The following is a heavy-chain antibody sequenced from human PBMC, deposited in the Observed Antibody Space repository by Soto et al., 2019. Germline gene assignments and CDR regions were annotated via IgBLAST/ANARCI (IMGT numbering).Heavy chain of an antibody. J-gene: IGHJ2*01. Sequence: QLHESGPGVVKPSETLSLTCTVSGDSINNNDYYWNWIRQTPGKGLEWIGYVYYSGSTYYIPSLKSRLSMSVDTSKNQLSLKLSSVTAADTAIYDCARMSYYYDKWYFDLWGRGSLVTVSS. D-gene: IGHD3-22*01. CDR1: GDSINNNDYY. CDR2: VYYSGST. CDR3: ARMSYYYDKWYFDL. V-gene: IGHV4-30-4*01.